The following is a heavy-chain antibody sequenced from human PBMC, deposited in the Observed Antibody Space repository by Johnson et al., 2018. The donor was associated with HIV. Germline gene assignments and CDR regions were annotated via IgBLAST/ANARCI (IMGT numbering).Heavy chain of an antibody. CDR2: IWYDGSNK. V-gene: IGHV3-33*06. D-gene: IGHD6-13*01. CDR1: GFTFSSYG. Sequence: QEQLVESGGGVVQPGRSLRLSCTASGFTFSSYGIHWVRQAPGKGLEWVALIWYDGSNKYYADSVKGRFTISRDNSKNTLYLQMNSLKIEDTAVYSCAQEVRIAGSAAFDSWGQGTMVTVSS. CDR3: AQEVRIAGSAAFDS. J-gene: IGHJ3*02.